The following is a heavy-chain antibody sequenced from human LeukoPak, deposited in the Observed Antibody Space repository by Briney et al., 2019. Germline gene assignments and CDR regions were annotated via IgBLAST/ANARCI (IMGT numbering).Heavy chain of an antibody. D-gene: IGHD3-22*01. J-gene: IGHJ6*03. CDR1: GFTFDDYA. CDR2: ISWNSGSI. V-gene: IGHV3-9*01. CDR3: AKDAVYDSSGYYSRYYYYMDV. Sequence: GRSLRLSCAASGFTFDDYAMHWVRQAPGKGLEWVSGISWNSGSIGYADSVKGRFTISRDIAKNSLYLQMNSLRAEDTALYYCAKDAVYDSSGYYSRYYYYMDVWGKGTTVTVPS.